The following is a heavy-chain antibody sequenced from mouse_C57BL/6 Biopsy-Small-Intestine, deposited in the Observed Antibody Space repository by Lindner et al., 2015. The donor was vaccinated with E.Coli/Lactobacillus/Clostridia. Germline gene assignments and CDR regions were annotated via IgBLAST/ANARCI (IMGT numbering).Heavy chain of an antibody. Sequence: VQLQESGPELVKPGASVKIPCKASGYTFTDYNMDWVKQSHVKSLEWIGDVNPNSGGTIHNQKFKDKATLTVDKTSSTAYMQLSSLTYEDSAVYYCARYYGNTYWYFDVWGTGTTVTVSS. D-gene: IGHD1-1*01. CDR2: VNPNSGGT. CDR1: GYTFTDYN. CDR3: ARYYGNTYWYFDV. V-gene: IGHV1-18*01. J-gene: IGHJ1*03.